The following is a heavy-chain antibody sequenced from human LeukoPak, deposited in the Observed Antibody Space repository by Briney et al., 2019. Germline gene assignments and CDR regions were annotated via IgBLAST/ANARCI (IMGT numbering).Heavy chain of an antibody. V-gene: IGHV4-61*01. CDR2: IYYSGST. Sequence: SETPSPTCTFSGGSVSSGTSSWGWIPQPPGKGLECIGYIYYSGSTNYNPSLKSRVTISVDTSKNQFSLKLSSVTAADTAVYYCARGYRRAFDIWGQGTMVTVSS. CDR1: GGSVSSGTSS. CDR3: ARGYRRAFDI. D-gene: IGHD1-14*01. J-gene: IGHJ3*02.